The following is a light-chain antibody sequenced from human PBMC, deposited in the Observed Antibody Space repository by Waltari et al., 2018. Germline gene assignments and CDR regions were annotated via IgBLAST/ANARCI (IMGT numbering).Light chain of an antibody. CDR3: QDRSSWPT. J-gene: IGKJ4*01. Sequence: EIVLTQSPATLSLSPGARATLSCRASQSISDYLAWYQQKPGQPPRLIIYDASNRATGIPPRFSGTGSGTDFTLTITSLEPEDFAVYYCQDRSSWPTFGGGTKVDLK. CDR1: QSISDY. CDR2: DAS. V-gene: IGKV3-11*01.